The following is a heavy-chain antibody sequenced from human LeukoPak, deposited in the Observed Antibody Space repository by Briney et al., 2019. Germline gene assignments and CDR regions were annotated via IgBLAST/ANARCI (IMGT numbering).Heavy chain of an antibody. CDR1: GFTFSNYA. V-gene: IGHV3-23*01. Sequence: QPGGSLRLSCAASGFTFSNYAMSWVRQAPGKGLEWVSTISGFDPGTYYADSVGGRFTISRDNSNNTLFLRMTSLRAEDTAVYFCAKGLRLLDSRGQGTLVTVSS. J-gene: IGHJ4*02. CDR3: AKGLRLLDS. CDR2: ISGFDPGT. D-gene: IGHD3-16*01.